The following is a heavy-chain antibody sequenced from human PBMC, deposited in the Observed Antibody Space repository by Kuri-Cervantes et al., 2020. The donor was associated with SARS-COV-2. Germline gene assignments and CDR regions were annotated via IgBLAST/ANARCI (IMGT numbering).Heavy chain of an antibody. CDR2: ISSSGSTI. J-gene: IGHJ4*02. D-gene: IGHD4-17*01. Sequence: GESLKIPCAASGFTFSDYYMNWVRRAPGKGLEWVSYISSSGSTIYYADSVKGRFTISRDNAKNSLYLQMNSLRAEGTAVYYCASSSPATVTYPFDYWGQGTLVTVSS. CDR1: GFTFSDYY. CDR3: ASSSPATVTYPFDY. V-gene: IGHV3-11*04.